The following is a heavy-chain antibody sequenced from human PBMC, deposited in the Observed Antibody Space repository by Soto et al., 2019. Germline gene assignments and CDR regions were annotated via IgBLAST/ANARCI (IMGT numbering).Heavy chain of an antibody. Sequence: ASVKVSCKASGYTFTGYYMHWVRQAPGQGLEWMGWINPNSGGTNYAQKFQGWVTMTRDTSISTAYMELSRLRSDDTAVYYCARDQGGDYAPEDYYYGMDVWGQGTTVTVSS. CDR3: ARDQGGDYAPEDYYYGMDV. J-gene: IGHJ6*02. D-gene: IGHD4-17*01. CDR2: INPNSGGT. V-gene: IGHV1-2*04. CDR1: GYTFTGYY.